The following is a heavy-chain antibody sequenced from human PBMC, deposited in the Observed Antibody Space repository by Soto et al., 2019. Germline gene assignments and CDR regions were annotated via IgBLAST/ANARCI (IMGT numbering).Heavy chain of an antibody. D-gene: IGHD2-15*01. V-gene: IGHV4-4*07. CDR2: IYTSGST. CDR3: AREGGYSGYELGYCSGGSCYSFDY. Sequence: SETLSLTCTVSGGSISSYYWSWIRQPAGKGLEWIGRIYTSGSTNYNPSLKSRVTMSVDTSKNQFSLKLSSVTAADTAVYYCAREGGYSGYELGYCSGGSCYSFDYWGQGTLVTVSS. CDR1: GGSISSYY. J-gene: IGHJ4*02.